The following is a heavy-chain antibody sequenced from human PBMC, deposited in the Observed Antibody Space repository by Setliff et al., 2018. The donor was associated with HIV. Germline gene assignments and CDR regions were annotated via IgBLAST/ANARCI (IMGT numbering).Heavy chain of an antibody. J-gene: IGHJ4*02. D-gene: IGHD3-10*01. CDR1: GFTFNSYA. Sequence: GGSLRLSCAASGFTFNSYALSWVRQAPGKGLEWVAVISYDGINKYFADSVKGRFTISRDNSKNTIYLQIHSLRAADTAVYYCARDRTSCGSGILDFWGQGALVTVSS. V-gene: IGHV3-30*04. CDR2: ISYDGINK. CDR3: ARDRTSCGSGILDF.